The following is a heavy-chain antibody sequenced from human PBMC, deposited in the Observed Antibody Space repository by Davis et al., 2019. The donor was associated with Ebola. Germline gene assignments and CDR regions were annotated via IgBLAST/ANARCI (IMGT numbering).Heavy chain of an antibody. CDR1: GFSFSSYW. J-gene: IGHJ4*02. V-gene: IGHV3-74*01. CDR2: MNGDGST. D-gene: IGHD2-2*01. Sequence: PGGSLRLSCAASGFSFSSYWMYWVRQAPGKGLVWVSRMNGDGSTGYADSVKGRFTISRDNAKNTMYLQMNSLRGEDTAVYYCARDYCDTTTCYDHWGQGSLVTVSS. CDR3: ARDYCDTTTCYDH.